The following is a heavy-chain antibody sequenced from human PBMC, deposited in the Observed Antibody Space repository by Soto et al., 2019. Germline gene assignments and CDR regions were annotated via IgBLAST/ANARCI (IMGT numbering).Heavy chain of an antibody. CDR1: GYSFTSYW. J-gene: IGHJ6*02. CDR2: IYPGDSDT. V-gene: IGHV5-51*01. Sequence: PGESLKISCKGSGYSFTSYWIGRVRQMPGKGLEWMGIIYPGDSDTRYSPSFQGQVTISADKSISTAYLQWSSLKASDTAMYYCARDIVVVPAATTHYYYYGMDVWGQGTTVTVSS. D-gene: IGHD2-2*01. CDR3: ARDIVVVPAATTHYYYYGMDV.